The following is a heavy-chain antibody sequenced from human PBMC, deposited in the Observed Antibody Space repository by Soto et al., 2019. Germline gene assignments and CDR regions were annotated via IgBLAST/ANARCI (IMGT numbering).Heavy chain of an antibody. CDR3: ARDCSGGSCYYFDY. V-gene: IGHV3-33*01. CDR1: GFTFSSYG. Sequence: QVQLVESGGGVVQPGRSLRLSCAASGFTFSSYGMHWVRQAPGKGLEWVAVIWYDGSNKYYADSVKGRFTISRDNSKNTLYLQMNSLRAEDTAVYYCARDCSGGSCYYFDYWCQGTLVTVSS. J-gene: IGHJ4*02. D-gene: IGHD2-15*01. CDR2: IWYDGSNK.